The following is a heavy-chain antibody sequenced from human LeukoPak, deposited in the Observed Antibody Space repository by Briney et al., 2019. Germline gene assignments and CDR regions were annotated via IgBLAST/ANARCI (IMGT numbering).Heavy chain of an antibody. Sequence: GGSLRLSCAASGFTFSSYGMHWVRQAPGKGLEWVAVISYDGSNKYYADSVKGRFTISRDNSKNTLYLQMNSLRAEDTAVYYCAKADTAMVIDYWGQGTLVTVSS. V-gene: IGHV3-30*18. D-gene: IGHD5-18*01. CDR3: AKADTAMVIDY. CDR1: GFTFSSYG. CDR2: ISYDGSNK. J-gene: IGHJ4*02.